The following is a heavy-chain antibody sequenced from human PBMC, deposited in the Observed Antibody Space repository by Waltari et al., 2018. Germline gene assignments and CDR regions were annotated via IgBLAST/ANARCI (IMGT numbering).Heavy chain of an antibody. CDR2: VSGNGGVT. CDR1: GFHFRRYA. J-gene: IGHJ6*02. V-gene: IGHV3-23*01. D-gene: IGHD2-8*01. Sequence: QLLESGGGLVQSGGSLTLSCTTSGFHFRRYAMNWSRQAPGKGLEWVSGVSGNGGVTKYADSVEGRFSISRDNSKNTLFLQMSGLKDEDTAIYYCAKIAGYCSNDVCSKAMDVWGQGTAVTVAS. CDR3: AKIAGYCSNDVCSKAMDV.